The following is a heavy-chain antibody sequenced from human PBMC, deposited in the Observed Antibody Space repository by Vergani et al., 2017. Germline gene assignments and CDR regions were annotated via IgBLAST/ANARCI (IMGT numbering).Heavy chain of an antibody. CDR2: ISGSGGST. CDR1: GFTFSSYA. CDR3: AKPLAAAGPLTYFFDY. J-gene: IGHJ4*02. Sequence: EVQLLESGGGLVQPGGSLRLSCAASGFTFSSYAMSWVRQAPGKGLEWVSAISGSGGSTYYADSVKGRFTISRDNSKNTLYLQMNSLRAEDTAVYYCAKPLAAAGPLTYFFDYWGQGTLVTVSS. D-gene: IGHD6-25*01. V-gene: IGHV3-23*01.